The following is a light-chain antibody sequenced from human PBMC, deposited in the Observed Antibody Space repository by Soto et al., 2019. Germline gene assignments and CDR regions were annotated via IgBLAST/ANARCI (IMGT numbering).Light chain of an antibody. V-gene: IGLV1-40*01. Sequence: QSVLTQPPSVSGAPGQRVTISCTGSSSNIGAGYDVHWYQQLPGTAPKLLIYGNNNRPSGVPDRVSGSKSGTSASLAITGLHAEDEADYYCPSYDSSLSGYVFGSGTKLTVL. J-gene: IGLJ1*01. CDR3: PSYDSSLSGYV. CDR1: SSNIGAGYD. CDR2: GNN.